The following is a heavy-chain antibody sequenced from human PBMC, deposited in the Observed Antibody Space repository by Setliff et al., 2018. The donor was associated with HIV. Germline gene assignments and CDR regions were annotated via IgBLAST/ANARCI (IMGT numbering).Heavy chain of an antibody. V-gene: IGHV3-66*02. Sequence: GGSLRLSCAASGFTVSSYYMSWVRQAPGKGLEWVSTIYSDGNTYHADSVKGRFTLSRDNSENALFLQMNSLRPEDTAVYYCARPRLYGSALEYWGQGTQVTVSS. CDR2: IYSDGNT. CDR3: ARPRLYGSALEY. J-gene: IGHJ4*02. D-gene: IGHD6-25*01. CDR1: GFTVSSYY.